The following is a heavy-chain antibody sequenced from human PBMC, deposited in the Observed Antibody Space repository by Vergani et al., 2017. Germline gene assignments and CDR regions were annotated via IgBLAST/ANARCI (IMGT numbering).Heavy chain of an antibody. Sequence: QLLESGGGLIQPGGSLRLSCAASGFTFNSYAMTWVRQAPGKGLEWVSGINNNGGSTYYADSVKGRFTISRDNFKNTLYLQLSSLRVGDTAIYYCARDRLFPNVVFDFWGQGTLVTVFS. V-gene: IGHV3-23*01. CDR3: ARDRLFPNVVFDF. CDR2: INNNGGST. D-gene: IGHD2/OR15-2a*01. J-gene: IGHJ3*01. CDR1: GFTFNSYA.